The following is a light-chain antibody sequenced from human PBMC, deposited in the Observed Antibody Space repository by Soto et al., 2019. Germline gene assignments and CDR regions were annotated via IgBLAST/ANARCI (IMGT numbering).Light chain of an antibody. Sequence: EIVLTQSPGTLSLSPGERATLSCRASQTISSSYLAWYQHKPGQAPRLLIYGATSRTTGIPDRLSGSGSGTDFTLTISRLEPEDFAVFYCQQYTSSAWTFGQGTKVEIK. CDR2: GAT. CDR3: QQYTSSAWT. J-gene: IGKJ1*01. CDR1: QTISSSY. V-gene: IGKV3-20*01.